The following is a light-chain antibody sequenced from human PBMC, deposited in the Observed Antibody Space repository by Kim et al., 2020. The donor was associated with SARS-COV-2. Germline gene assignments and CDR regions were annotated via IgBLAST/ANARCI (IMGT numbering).Light chain of an antibody. CDR3: MQVIQIPVT. CDR2: FGS. V-gene: IGKV2-28*01. J-gene: IGKJ4*01. CDR1: QSLVHGDGDTF. Sequence: PSSISCRSSQSLVHGDGDTFLDWYVLKPGQSPQPLIYFGSYRAYGVPDRFSASVSGTEYTLRISRVEAEDVGIYYCMQVIQIPVTFGGGTKVDIK.